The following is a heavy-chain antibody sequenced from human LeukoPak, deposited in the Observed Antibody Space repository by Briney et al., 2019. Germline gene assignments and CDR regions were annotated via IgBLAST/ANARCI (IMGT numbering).Heavy chain of an antibody. V-gene: IGHV4-30-2*01. CDR2: IYHSGST. D-gene: IGHD3-10*01. Sequence: SETLSLTCAVSGGSISSGGYSWSWIRQPPGKGLEWIGYIYHSGSTYYNPSLKSRVTISVDRSKNQFSLKLSSVTAADTAVYYWARGGANTGLGAFDIWGQGTMVTVSS. CDR3: ARGGANTGLGAFDI. J-gene: IGHJ3*02. CDR1: GGSISSGGYS.